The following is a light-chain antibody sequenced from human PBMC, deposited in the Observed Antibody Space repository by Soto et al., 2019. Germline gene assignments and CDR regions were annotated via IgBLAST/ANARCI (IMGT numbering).Light chain of an antibody. CDR2: DVS. J-gene: IGLJ7*01. CDR1: SSDVGNYNY. V-gene: IGLV2-11*01. Sequence: QSALTQPRSVSGSPGQSVTISCTGTSSDVGNYNYVAWYQQHPGKVPKLIIYDVSRRPSGIPDRFSGSKSGNSASLTISGLQAEDEADYYCCSYAGSFSYVFGSGTQLTVL. CDR3: CSYAGSFSYV.